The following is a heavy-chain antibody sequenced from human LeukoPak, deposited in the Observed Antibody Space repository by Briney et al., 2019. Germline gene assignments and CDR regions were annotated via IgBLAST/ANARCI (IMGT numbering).Heavy chain of an antibody. J-gene: IGHJ3*02. CDR2: ISSSSSYI. CDR1: RFTFSSYS. CDR3: ARDSSRVITIFGVVDHDAFDI. Sequence: GGSLRLSCAASRFTFSSYSMNWVRQAPGKGLEWVSSISSSSSYIYYADSVKGRFTISRDNAKNSLYLQMNSLRAEDTAVYYCARDSSRVITIFGVVDHDAFDIWGQGTMVTVSS. D-gene: IGHD3-3*01. V-gene: IGHV3-21*01.